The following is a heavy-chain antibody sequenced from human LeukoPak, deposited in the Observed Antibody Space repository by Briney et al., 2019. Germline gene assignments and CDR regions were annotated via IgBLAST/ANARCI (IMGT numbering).Heavy chain of an antibody. V-gene: IGHV4-4*07. CDR3: ARVKQVNSGWHRGPRYYFDY. J-gene: IGHJ4*02. Sequence: SETLSLTCTVSGGSISSYYWSWIRQPAGKGLEWIGRIYTSGSTNYNPSLKSRVTMSVDTSKNQFSLKLSSVTAADTDVYYCARVKQVNSGWHRGPRYYFDYWGQGTLVTVSS. CDR2: IYTSGST. CDR1: GGSISSYY. D-gene: IGHD6-19*01.